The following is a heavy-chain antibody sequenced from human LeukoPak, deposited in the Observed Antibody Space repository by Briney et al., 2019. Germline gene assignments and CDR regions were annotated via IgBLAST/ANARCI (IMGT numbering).Heavy chain of an antibody. V-gene: IGHV1-69*13. Sequence: SVKVSCKASGGTFSSYAISWVRQAPGQGLEWMGGIIPIFGTANYAQKFQGRVTITADESTSTAYMELSSLRSEDTAVYYCARGGYSSGWQRYYYYYMDVWGKGTTVTISS. CDR1: GGTFSSYA. CDR2: IIPIFGTA. J-gene: IGHJ6*03. D-gene: IGHD6-19*01. CDR3: ARGGYSSGWQRYYYYYMDV.